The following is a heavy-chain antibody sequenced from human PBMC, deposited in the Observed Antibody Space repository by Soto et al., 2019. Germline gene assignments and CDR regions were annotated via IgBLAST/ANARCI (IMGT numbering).Heavy chain of an antibody. V-gene: IGHV1-46*01. J-gene: IGHJ4*02. CDR2: IYPSGGST. CDR1: GYTFTNYY. CDR3: AIDISGPMDY. Sequence: QVQLVQSGAEVKKPGASVKVSCKASGYTFTNYYMHWVRQAPGQGLEWMGIIYPSGGSTRNAQKFQGRVTMTSVTTTSTVYMELSSLRAEDTAVYYCAIDISGPMDYWGRGTLVNVSS. D-gene: IGHD3-10*01.